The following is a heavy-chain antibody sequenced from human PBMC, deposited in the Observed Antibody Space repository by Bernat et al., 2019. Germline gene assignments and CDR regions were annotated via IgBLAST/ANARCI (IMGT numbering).Heavy chain of an antibody. J-gene: IGHJ3*02. CDR2: FNPGTGST. D-gene: IGHD6-13*01. CDR1: GYSFTNYY. V-gene: IGHV1-46*01. Sequence: QVQLVQSGAEVKKPGASVKVSCKASGYSFTNYYMHWVRQAPGQGLEWMGIFNPGTGSTTYAQKFQGRVTMTRDTSTSTVHMELSSLRSEDTAVDYCAVGYTASRGTDAFDIWGQGTMVTVSS. CDR3: AVGYTASRGTDAFDI.